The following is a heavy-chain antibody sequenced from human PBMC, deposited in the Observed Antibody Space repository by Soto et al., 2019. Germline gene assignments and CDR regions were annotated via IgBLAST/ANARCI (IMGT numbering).Heavy chain of an antibody. J-gene: IGHJ6*02. CDR3: ARSLLSRAAAGTTVSLGYYYGMDV. D-gene: IGHD6-13*01. CDR2: IIPIFGTA. Sequence: ASVKVSCKASGGTFSSYAISWVRQAPGQGLEWMGGIIPIFGTANYAQKFQGRVTITADKSTSTAYMELSSLRSEDTAVYYCARSLLSRAAAGTTVSLGYYYGMDVWGQGTTVTVSS. V-gene: IGHV1-69*06. CDR1: GGTFSSYA.